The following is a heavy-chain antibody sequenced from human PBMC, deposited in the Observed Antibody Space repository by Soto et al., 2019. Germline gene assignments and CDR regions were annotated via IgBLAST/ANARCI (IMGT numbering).Heavy chain of an antibody. CDR2: ITWNGGSV. V-gene: IGHV3-9*01. CDR3: TRGYCSVGSCAFDI. D-gene: IGHD2-15*01. J-gene: IGHJ3*02. CDR1: GFTFSSYA. Sequence: SLRLSCSASGFTFSSYAMHWVRQAPGKGLEWVSFITWNGGSVGYADSLKGRFTISRDNAKNSLYLQLSSLRTEDTAFYYCTRGYCSVGSCAFDIWGQGTMVTVSS.